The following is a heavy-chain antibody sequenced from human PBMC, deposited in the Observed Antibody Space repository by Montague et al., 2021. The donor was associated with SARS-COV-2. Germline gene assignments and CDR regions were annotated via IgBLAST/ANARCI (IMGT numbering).Heavy chain of an antibody. D-gene: IGHD1-26*01. J-gene: IGHJ4*02. CDR1: GGSISDYY. V-gene: IGHV4-59*08. CDR2: LYYSGSA. CDR3: ASGAPGY. Sequence: SETLSLTCSVSGGSISDYYWTWIRQSPGKGLEWLGHLYYSGSANYKPSLKSRVTISVDTAKNQFSLKLTSVTVADTAVYYCASGAPGYWGQGTLDTVPS.